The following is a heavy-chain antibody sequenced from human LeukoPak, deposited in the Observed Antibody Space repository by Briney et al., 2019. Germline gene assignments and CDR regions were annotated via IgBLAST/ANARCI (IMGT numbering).Heavy chain of an antibody. CDR3: SKNLAVRFFEPAS. D-gene: IGHD3-3*01. CDR2: IWFDGSVS. J-gene: IGHJ5*02. CDR1: GFTFSSYG. V-gene: IGHV3-33*06. Sequence: PGGSLRLSCAASGFTFSSYGMHWVRQAPGKGLEWVADIWFDGSVSHHADSVKGRFTISRDNSKNTLFLQMNSLRGEDTAVYYRSKNLAVRFFEPASWGRGTLVTVSS.